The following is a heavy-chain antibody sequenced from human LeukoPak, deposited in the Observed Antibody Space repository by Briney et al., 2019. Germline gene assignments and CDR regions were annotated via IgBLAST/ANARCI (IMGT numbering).Heavy chain of an antibody. Sequence: GGSLRLSCAASGFTFRNYAMSWVRQAPGKGLEYMSYVTDSGTNTEYPASVKGRFTISRAHSQNTLYLQVNSLSAQGPALYYCAKDDIIKNWWGEETLVTVSS. V-gene: IGHV3-23*01. D-gene: IGHD2/OR15-2a*01. CDR1: GFTFRNYA. CDR3: AKDDIIKNW. CDR2: VTDSGTNT. J-gene: IGHJ4*02.